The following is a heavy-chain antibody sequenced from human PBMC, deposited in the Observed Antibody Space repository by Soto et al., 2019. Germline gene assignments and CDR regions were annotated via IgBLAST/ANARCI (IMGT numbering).Heavy chain of an antibody. J-gene: IGHJ4*02. D-gene: IGHD2-2*01. CDR3: ASATGSNQPFAY. CDR2: ISTDGSST. CDR1: GFTFSTYW. Sequence: EVQLVESGGGLVQPGGSLRLSCAATGFTFSTYWMHWVRQGPGKGLVWVSRISTDGSSTTYADSVKGRFTISRDNAKNTLYLQMISLRAEDTAVYYCASATGSNQPFAYWGQGALVTVSS. V-gene: IGHV3-74*01.